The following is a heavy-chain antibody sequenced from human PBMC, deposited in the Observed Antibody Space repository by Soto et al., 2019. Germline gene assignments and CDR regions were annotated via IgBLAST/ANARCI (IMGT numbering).Heavy chain of an antibody. CDR2: ILYDGSKK. CDR1: GFTFSTYA. Sequence: QLQLVESGGGVVQPGRSLRLSCAASGFTFSTYAMHWVRQAPGKGLEWVAVILYDGSKKDYADSVKGRFTISRDNSKNTLYLQMNSLRAEDTAVYSCARVNIAWNDVGAMDVWGQGTTVTVSS. J-gene: IGHJ6*02. V-gene: IGHV3-30-3*01. CDR3: ARVNIAWNDVGAMDV. D-gene: IGHD1-1*01.